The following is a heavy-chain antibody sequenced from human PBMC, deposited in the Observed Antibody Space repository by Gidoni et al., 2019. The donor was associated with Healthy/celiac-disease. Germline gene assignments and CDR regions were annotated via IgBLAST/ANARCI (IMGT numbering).Heavy chain of an antibody. CDR1: GFTFSSYA. CDR2: ISYDGSNK. D-gene: IGHD3-22*01. Sequence: QVQLVESGGGVVQPGRSLRLSCAASGFTFSSYAMHWVRQAPGKGLEWVAVISYDGSNKYYADSVKGRFTISRDNSKNTLYLQMNSLRAEDTAVYYCARAGYYDRYYFDYWGQGTLVTVSS. J-gene: IGHJ4*02. CDR3: ARAGYYDRYYFDY. V-gene: IGHV3-30*04.